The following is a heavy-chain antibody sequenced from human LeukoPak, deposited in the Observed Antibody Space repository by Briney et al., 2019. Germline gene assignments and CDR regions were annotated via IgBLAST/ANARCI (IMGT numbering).Heavy chain of an antibody. Sequence: SETLSLTCAVYGGSFSGYYWSWIRQPPGKGLEWIGEINHSGSTNYNPSLKSRVTISVDTSKNQFSLKLSSVTAADTAVYYCARDLEYYYDSSGYSRYFDLWGRGTLVTVSS. CDR2: INHSGST. J-gene: IGHJ2*01. D-gene: IGHD3-22*01. V-gene: IGHV4-34*01. CDR3: ARDLEYYYDSSGYSRYFDL. CDR1: GGSFSGYY.